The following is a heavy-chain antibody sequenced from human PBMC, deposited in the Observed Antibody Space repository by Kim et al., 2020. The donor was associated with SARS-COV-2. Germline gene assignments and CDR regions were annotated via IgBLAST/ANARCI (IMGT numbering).Heavy chain of an antibody. J-gene: IGHJ4*02. V-gene: IGHV3-21*01. CDR3: ARAIAAAAALDY. Sequence: SADSVKGRFTISRDNAKNSLYLQMNSLRAEDTAVYYCARAIAAAAALDYWGQGTLVTVSS. D-gene: IGHD6-13*01.